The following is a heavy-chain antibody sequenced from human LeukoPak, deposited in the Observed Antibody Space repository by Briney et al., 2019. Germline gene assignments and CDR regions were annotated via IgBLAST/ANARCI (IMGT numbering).Heavy chain of an antibody. Sequence: GGSLRLSCAASGFTFSSYVMSWVRQAPGKGLEWVSSISGSGGSTYYADSVKGRFTISRDNSKSTLYLQMNSLRAADTAVYYCAKDIPVEEDYFDYWGQGTLVTVSS. V-gene: IGHV3-23*01. CDR3: AKDIPVEEDYFDY. D-gene: IGHD2-2*02. CDR2: ISGSGGST. CDR1: GFTFSSYV. J-gene: IGHJ4*02.